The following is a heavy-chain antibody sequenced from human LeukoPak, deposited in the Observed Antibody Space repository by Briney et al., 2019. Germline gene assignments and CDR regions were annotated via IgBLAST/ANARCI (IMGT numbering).Heavy chain of an antibody. CDR1: GYTFTSYD. CDR2: MNPNSGNT. CDR3: ARVASGTRGQTRGLDY. J-gene: IGHJ4*02. Sequence: GASVTVSFKASGYTFTSYDINWVRQATGQGLEWMGWMNPNSGNTGYAQKFQGRVTMTRNTSISTAYMEPSSLRSEDTAVYYCARVASGTRGQTRGLDYWGQGTLVTVSS. V-gene: IGHV1-8*01. D-gene: IGHD1-1*01.